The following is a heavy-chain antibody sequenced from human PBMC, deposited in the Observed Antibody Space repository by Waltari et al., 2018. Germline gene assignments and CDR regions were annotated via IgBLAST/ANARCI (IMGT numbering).Heavy chain of an antibody. CDR3: ARQFAY. CDR2: IIISGNTI. J-gene: IGHJ4*02. Sequence: EVQLVESGGGLVQPGGSLRLSCAPSGFTLRSNGMNWVRQAPGKGLEWVSYIIISGNTIYYADSVRGRFTISRDTANNSLYLQMNNLRAEDTAVYYCARQFAYWGQGALVTVSS. CDR1: GFTLRSNG. V-gene: IGHV3-48*03.